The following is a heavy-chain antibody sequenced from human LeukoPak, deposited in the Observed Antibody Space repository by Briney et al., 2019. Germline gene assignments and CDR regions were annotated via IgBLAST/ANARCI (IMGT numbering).Heavy chain of an antibody. J-gene: IGHJ4*02. CDR2: INHSGST. CDR1: GFTFSSYA. V-gene: IGHV4-34*01. D-gene: IGHD3-22*01. CDR3: ARGPHTGVNYYDSSGYYY. Sequence: TGGSLRLSCAASGFTFSSYAMSWVRQAPGKGLQGIGEINHSGSTNYNPSLKSRVTISVDTSKNQFSLKLSSVTAADTAVYYCARGPHTGVNYYDSSGYYYWGQGTLVTVSS.